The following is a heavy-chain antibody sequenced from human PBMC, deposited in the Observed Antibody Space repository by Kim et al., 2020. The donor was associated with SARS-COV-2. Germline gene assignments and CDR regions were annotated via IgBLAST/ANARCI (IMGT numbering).Heavy chain of an antibody. V-gene: IGHV3-11*01. CDR2: ISVTGRST. D-gene: IGHD3-16*01. Sequence: GGSLRLSCEVSGFTFSDYFMTWIRQAPGKGLEWVAYISVTGRSTEYADSVKGRFTVSRDNAGNSLHLQMTNLRGDDTAVYYCARIKTVMFGWFDACGQGT. J-gene: IGHJ5*02. CDR1: GFTFSDYF. CDR3: ARIKTVMFGWFDA.